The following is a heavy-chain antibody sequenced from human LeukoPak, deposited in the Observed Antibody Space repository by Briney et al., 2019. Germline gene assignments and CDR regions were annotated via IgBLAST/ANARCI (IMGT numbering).Heavy chain of an antibody. V-gene: IGHV3-7*01. CDR1: GFTFTNNF. Sequence: GGSLRLSCAASGFTFTNNFMSWVRQVAGKGLEWVANIKQDGSETTYADSVRGRFTIFRDNAKDSVYLQMNSLRAEDSATYYCVRGGFYFFDFWGQGTLVTVSS. CDR3: VRGGFYFFDF. CDR2: IKQDGSET. J-gene: IGHJ4*01.